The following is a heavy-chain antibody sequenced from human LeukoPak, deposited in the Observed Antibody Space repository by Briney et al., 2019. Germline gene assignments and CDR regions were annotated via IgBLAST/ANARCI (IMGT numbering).Heavy chain of an antibody. V-gene: IGHV3-15*01. D-gene: IGHD3-22*01. J-gene: IGHJ4*02. CDR3: TRGLYDSSGPEDVGYFDY. Sequence: SGGSLRLSCAASGFTFSNAYMSWVRQAPGKGLEWVGRIKHKAEGGTTDYAAPVKGRFTISRDDATSSLFLQMNSLKTEDTAVYYCTRGLYDSSGPEDVGYFDYWGQGTLVTVSS. CDR2: IKHKAEGGTT. CDR1: GFTFSNAY.